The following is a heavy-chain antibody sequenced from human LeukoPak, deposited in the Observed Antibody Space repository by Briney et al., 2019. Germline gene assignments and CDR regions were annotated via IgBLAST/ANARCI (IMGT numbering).Heavy chain of an antibody. J-gene: IGHJ5*02. Sequence: ASVKVSCKVSGYTLTELSMHWVRQAPGKGLEWMGGFDPEDGETIYAQKFQGRVTMTEDTSTDTAYMELSSLRSEDTAVYYCATDRPYCGGGSCYTTSSNWFDPWGQGTLVTVSS. V-gene: IGHV1-24*01. CDR2: FDPEDGET. CDR3: ATDRPYCGGGSCYTTSSNWFDP. CDR1: GYTLTELS. D-gene: IGHD2-15*01.